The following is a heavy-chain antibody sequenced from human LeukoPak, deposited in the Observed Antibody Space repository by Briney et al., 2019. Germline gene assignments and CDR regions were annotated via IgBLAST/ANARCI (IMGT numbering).Heavy chain of an antibody. CDR2: INPNSGGT. D-gene: IGHD3-3*01. CDR1: GYTFTGYY. CDR3: ARDLTIGVPGMVY. V-gene: IGHV1-2*02. J-gene: IGHJ4*02. Sequence: ASVKVSCKASGYTFTGYYMHWVRQAPGQVLVWMGWINPNSGGTNYAQKFQGRVTMTRDTSISTAYMELSRLRSGDTAVYYCARDLTIGVPGMVYWGQGTLVTVSS.